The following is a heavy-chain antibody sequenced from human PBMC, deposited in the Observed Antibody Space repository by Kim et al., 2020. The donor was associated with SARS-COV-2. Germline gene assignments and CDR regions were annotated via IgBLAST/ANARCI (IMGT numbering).Heavy chain of an antibody. CDR3: CRGYSGGPIYAFDI. J-gene: IGHJ3*02. D-gene: IGHD6-19*01. CDR1: RFSLSDHY. Sequence: GGSLRLSCVTSRFSLSDHYIDWVRQGPGKGLEWVGRSVNKASSHTTEYAASVKDRFTISRDDSKNSLYLQMNSLKTEDTAVYYCCRGYSGGPIYAFDIWGQGTGVTVSS. CDR2: SVNKASSHTT. V-gene: IGHV3-72*01.